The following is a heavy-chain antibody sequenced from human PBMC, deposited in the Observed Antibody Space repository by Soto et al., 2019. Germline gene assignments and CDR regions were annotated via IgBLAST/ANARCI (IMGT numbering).Heavy chain of an antibody. Sequence: SETLSLTCTVSGVSISSYYWSWIRQPPGKGLEWIGYIYYSGSTNYNPSLKSRVTISVDTSKNQFSLKLSSVTAADTAVYYCARHNLEYSSSWFDPWGQGTLVTVSS. D-gene: IGHD6-6*01. V-gene: IGHV4-59*01. J-gene: IGHJ5*02. CDR3: ARHNLEYSSSWFDP. CDR2: IYYSGST. CDR1: GVSISSYY.